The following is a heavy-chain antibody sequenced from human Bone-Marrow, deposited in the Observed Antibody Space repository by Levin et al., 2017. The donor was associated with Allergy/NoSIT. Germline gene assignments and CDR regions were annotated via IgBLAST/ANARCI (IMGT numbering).Heavy chain of an antibody. D-gene: IGHD6-19*01. CDR3: TTRNPIAVAGAFDY. V-gene: IGHV3-15*01. J-gene: IGHJ4*02. CDR2: IKSKTDGGTT. Sequence: SCAASGFTFSNAWMSWVRQAPGKGLEWVGRIKSKTDGGTTDYAAPVKGRFTISRDDSKNTLYLQMNSLKTEDTAVYYCTTRNPIAVAGAFDYWGQGTLVTVSS. CDR1: GFTFSNAW.